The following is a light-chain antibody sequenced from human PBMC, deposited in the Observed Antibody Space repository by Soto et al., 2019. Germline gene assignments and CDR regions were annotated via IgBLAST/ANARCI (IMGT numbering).Light chain of an antibody. Sequence: EIVLTPSPGTLSLSPGEGSTLYFRASQSVSSSYIAWYQPRPGQTPSLLIYGASTRATGIPDRFSGSGSGTHFNLTISRLEPGDFAVYYCQHFGGTTFTFGQGTRREIK. CDR2: GAS. CDR1: QSVSSSY. V-gene: IGKV3-20*01. CDR3: QHFGGTTFT. J-gene: IGKJ5*01.